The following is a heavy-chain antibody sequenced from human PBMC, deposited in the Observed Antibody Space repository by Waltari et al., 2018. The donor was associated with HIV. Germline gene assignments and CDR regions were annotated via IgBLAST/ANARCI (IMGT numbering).Heavy chain of an antibody. Sequence: EVQLVESGGGLVQPGGSLRLSCAASGFTFSSYWMSWVRQAPGKGLGWVAKIKQDGSDKYYVDSVNGRFTISRDNAENSLYLQMNSLRAEDTAVYYCARGGFYGSGSKVNWGQGTLVTVSS. D-gene: IGHD3-10*01. J-gene: IGHJ4*02. CDR3: ARGGFYGSGSKVN. CDR2: IKQDGSDK. V-gene: IGHV3-7*04. CDR1: GFTFSSYW.